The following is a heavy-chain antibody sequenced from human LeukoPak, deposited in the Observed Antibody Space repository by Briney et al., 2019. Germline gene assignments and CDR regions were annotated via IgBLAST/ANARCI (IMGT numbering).Heavy chain of an antibody. CDR2: ISWNSGNI. CDR3: ARLSRSYFDY. V-gene: IGHV3-9*01. Sequence: GGSLRLSCAASGFTFDDYAMHWVRQAPGKGLEWVSGISWNSGNIGYADSVKGRFTISRDNAKNSLYLQMNSLRAEDTALYYCARLSRSYFDYWGQGTLVTVSS. J-gene: IGHJ4*02. D-gene: IGHD2-21*02. CDR1: GFTFDDYA.